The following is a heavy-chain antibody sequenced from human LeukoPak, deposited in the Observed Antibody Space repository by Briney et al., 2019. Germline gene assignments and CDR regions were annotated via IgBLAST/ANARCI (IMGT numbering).Heavy chain of an antibody. Sequence: ASVKVSCKASGGTFSSYAISWVRQAPGQGLEWMGRIIPIFGTANYAQKFQGRVTITTDESTSTAYMELSSLRSEDTAVYYCARSDSSGWYYFDYWAREPWSPSPQ. J-gene: IGHJ4*02. CDR1: GGTFSSYA. D-gene: IGHD6-19*01. V-gene: IGHV1-69*05. CDR3: ARSDSSGWYYFDY. CDR2: IIPIFGTA.